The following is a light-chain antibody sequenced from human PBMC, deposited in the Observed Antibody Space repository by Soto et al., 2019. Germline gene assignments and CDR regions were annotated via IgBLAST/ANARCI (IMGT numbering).Light chain of an antibody. V-gene: IGKV3-15*01. CDR2: GAS. CDR1: QSVSSN. J-gene: IGKJ1*01. CDR3: QQYIHWPRT. Sequence: ETVMTQSPATLSGSPGERATLSCRASQSVSSNLAWYQQKPGQAPRLLIYGASTRATGIPVRFSGSGSGTEVTLTISSPQSEDFAVYYCQQYIHWPRTFGQGTKVDVK.